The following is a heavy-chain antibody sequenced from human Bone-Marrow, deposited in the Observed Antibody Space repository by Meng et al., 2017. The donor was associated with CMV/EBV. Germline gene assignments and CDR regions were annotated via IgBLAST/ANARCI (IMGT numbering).Heavy chain of an antibody. D-gene: IGHD2-21*01. CDR3: ARAGDGHYPGNP. Sequence: SETLSLTCTVSGGSISSSSYYWSWIRQPPGKGLEWIGEINHSGSTNYNPSLKSRVTISVDTSKNQFSLKLSSVTAADTAVYYCARAGDGHYPGNPWGQGTLVTVSS. J-gene: IGHJ5*02. V-gene: IGHV4-39*07. CDR1: GGSISSSSYY. CDR2: INHSGST.